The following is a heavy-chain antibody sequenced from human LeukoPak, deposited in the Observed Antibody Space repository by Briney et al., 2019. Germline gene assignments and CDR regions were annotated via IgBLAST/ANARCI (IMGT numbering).Heavy chain of an antibody. CDR1: GFTFSSYW. V-gene: IGHV3-7*01. Sequence: GGSLRLSCAASGFTFSSYWMSWVRQAPGKGLEWVANIKQDGSEKYYVDSVKGRFTISRDNAKNSLYLQMNSLRAEDTAVYYCAREGYSYDSSGYYYYWGQGTLVTVSS. D-gene: IGHD3-22*01. J-gene: IGHJ4*02. CDR2: IKQDGSEK. CDR3: AREGYSYDSSGYYYY.